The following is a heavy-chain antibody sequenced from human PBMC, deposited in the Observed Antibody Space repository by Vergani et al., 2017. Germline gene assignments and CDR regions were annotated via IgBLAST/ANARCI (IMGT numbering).Heavy chain of an antibody. CDR2: TYYRSKWYN. J-gene: IGHJ4*02. D-gene: IGHD2-15*01. CDR1: GDSVSSNSAA. Sequence: QVQLQQSGPGLVKPSQTLSLTCAISGDSVSSNSAAWNWIRQSPSRGLEWLGRTYYRSKWYNDYSVSVKSRITTNPDTSKNEFSLQPNSLTPEDTAVYYCARVRYSCKIAASTPFDYWGQGSLVTVSS. V-gene: IGHV6-1*01. CDR3: ARVRYSCKIAASTPFDY.